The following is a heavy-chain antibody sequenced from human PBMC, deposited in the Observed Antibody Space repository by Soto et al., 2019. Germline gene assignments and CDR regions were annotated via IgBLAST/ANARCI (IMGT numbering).Heavy chain of an antibody. CDR2: ISKSGYT. CDR3: ATQGFGALHGLLDV. V-gene: IGHV4-59*08. J-gene: IGHJ6*02. D-gene: IGHD3-10*01. CDR1: SGSISSITNHY. Sequence: SETLSLTCTVSSGSISSITNHYCSWIRQPPGKGLEWVGYISKSGYTSYNPSLKSRVTLSVDTSKNQFSLKLTSVTAADTALYYCATQGFGALHGLLDVWGQGTTVTGSS.